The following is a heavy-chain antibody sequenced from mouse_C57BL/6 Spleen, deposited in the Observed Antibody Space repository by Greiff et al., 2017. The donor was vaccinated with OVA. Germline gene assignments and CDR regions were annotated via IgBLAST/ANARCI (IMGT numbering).Heavy chain of an antibody. CDR3: TSYGNSPVDY. V-gene: IGHV6-6*01. CDR2: IRNKANNHAT. D-gene: IGHD2-1*01. Sequence: EVKLVESGGGLVQPGGSMKLSCAASGFTFSDAWMDWVRQSPEKGLEWAAEIRNKANNHATYYAESVKGRFTISRDDSKSSVYLQMNSLRAEDTGIYYCTSYGNSPVDYWGQGTTLTVSS. CDR1: GFTFSDAW. J-gene: IGHJ2*01.